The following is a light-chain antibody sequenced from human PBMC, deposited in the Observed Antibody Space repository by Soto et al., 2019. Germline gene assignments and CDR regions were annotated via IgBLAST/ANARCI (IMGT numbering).Light chain of an antibody. J-gene: IGLJ1*01. V-gene: IGLV1-40*01. CDR2: GNN. CDR1: SANFGAGYD. Sequence: QSVLTQPPSVSGAPGQRVTISCTGSSANFGAGYDVHWYQPVPGTAPKLLIYGNNNRPSGVPDRFSGSKSGTSASLAITGRQAVDEADYYCQSYDSSLSGYVFGTGTKVTVL. CDR3: QSYDSSLSGYV.